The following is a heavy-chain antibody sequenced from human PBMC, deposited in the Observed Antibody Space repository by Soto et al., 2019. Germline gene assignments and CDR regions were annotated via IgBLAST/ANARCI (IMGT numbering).Heavy chain of an antibody. Sequence: SETLCLTCTVSGDSISTYNCGWIRQPPGKGLEWIGCIYYSGVTNYNPSLKSRVTISVDTPKNQLSLKLNSVTAADTAVYYCARVAADIASWLDPWGQGPLVTVS. D-gene: IGHD5-12*01. CDR2: IYYSGVT. CDR3: ARVAADIASWLDP. J-gene: IGHJ5*02. V-gene: IGHV4-59*01. CDR1: GDSISTYN.